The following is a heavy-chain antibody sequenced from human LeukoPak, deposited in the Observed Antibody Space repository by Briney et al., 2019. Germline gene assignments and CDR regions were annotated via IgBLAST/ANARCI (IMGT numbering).Heavy chain of an antibody. V-gene: IGHV1-18*01. CDR2: ISAYNGNT. CDR1: GYTFTNYG. CDR3: ARDSSGYPRDASDY. D-gene: IGHD3-22*01. J-gene: IGHJ4*02. Sequence: GASVKVSCKASGYTFTNYGINWVRQAPGRGLEWMGWISAYNGNTNYAQKVQGRVAMTTDTSTSTAYMELRSLRSDDTAVYYCARDSSGYPRDASDYWGRGTLVTVSS.